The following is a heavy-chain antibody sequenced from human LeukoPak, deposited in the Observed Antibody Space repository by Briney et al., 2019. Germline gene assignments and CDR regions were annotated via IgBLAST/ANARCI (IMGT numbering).Heavy chain of an antibody. J-gene: IGHJ4*02. V-gene: IGHV4-59*01. Sequence: SETLSLTGTVSGGSISSYYWSWIRQPAGKGLEWSGYIYYIGTTHYNPSLKSRVTISVDTSKNQFSLKLSSVTAADTAVYYCARHNSLGRGFTAVDYWGQGTLVTVSS. CDR1: GGSISSYY. CDR2: IYYIGTT. CDR3: ARHNSLGRGFTAVDY. D-gene: IGHD3-10*01.